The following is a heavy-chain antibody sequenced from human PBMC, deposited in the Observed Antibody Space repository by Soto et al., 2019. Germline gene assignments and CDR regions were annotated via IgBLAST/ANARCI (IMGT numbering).Heavy chain of an antibody. CDR2: INPNSGGT. J-gene: IGHJ6*02. V-gene: IGHV1-2*02. D-gene: IGHD1-1*01. CDR3: ARHHTIDAKNGNYYGMDV. Sequence: ASVKVSCKASGYTFTGYYMHWVRQAPGQGLEGMGWINPNSGGTNYAQQFQGRVTMTRDTSISTAYMELSRLRSDDTAVYYCARHHTIDAKNGNYYGMDVWGQGTTVTVSS. CDR1: GYTFTGYY.